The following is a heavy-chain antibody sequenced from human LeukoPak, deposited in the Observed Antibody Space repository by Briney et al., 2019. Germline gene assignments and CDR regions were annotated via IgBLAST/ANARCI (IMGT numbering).Heavy chain of an antibody. Sequence: GGSLRLSCAASGFTFSSYGMHWVRQAPGKGLEWVAFIRYDGSNKYYADSVKGRFTTSRDNSKNTLYLQMNSLRAEDTAVYYCAKDEELRDDFWSGYYEGVGDAFDIWGQGTMVTVSS. J-gene: IGHJ3*02. CDR2: IRYDGSNK. CDR3: AKDEELRDDFWSGYYEGVGDAFDI. D-gene: IGHD3-3*01. CDR1: GFTFSSYG. V-gene: IGHV3-30*02.